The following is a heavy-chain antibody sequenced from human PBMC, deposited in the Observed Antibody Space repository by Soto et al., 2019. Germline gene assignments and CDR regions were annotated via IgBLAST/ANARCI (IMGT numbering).Heavy chain of an antibody. J-gene: IGHJ6*03. V-gene: IGHV1-46*01. CDR3: ARERSSTWYFGDSNYYYYYMDV. CDR2: INPSGGST. CDR1: GYTFTSYY. D-gene: IGHD6-13*01. Sequence: GASVKVSCKASGYTFTSYYMHWVRQAPGQGLEWMGIINPSGGSTSYAQKFQGRVTMTRDTSTSTVYMELSSLRSADTAVYYCARERSSTWYFGDSNYYYYYMDVWGKGTTVTVSS.